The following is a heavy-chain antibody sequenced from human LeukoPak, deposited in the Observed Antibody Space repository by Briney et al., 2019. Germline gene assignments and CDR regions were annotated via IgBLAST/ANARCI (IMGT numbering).Heavy chain of an antibody. CDR2: MYYSGST. Sequence: SETLSLSCTLSGGSITSSKYYSGWIRHPPGKRLECIGSMYYSGSTYYNPSLKSRVTISVDTSKNQFSLKLTSVTAADTAVYYCARLQYYNDSSGPIFDYWGQGTLVTVSS. J-gene: IGHJ4*02. D-gene: IGHD3-22*01. V-gene: IGHV4-39*01. CDR1: GGSITSSKYY. CDR3: ARLQYYNDSSGPIFDY.